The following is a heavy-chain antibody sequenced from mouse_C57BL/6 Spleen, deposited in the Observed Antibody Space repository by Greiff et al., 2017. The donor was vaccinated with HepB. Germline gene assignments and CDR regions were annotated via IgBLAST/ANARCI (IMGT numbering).Heavy chain of an antibody. CDR1: GFTFSDYG. D-gene: IGHD1-1*01. V-gene: IGHV5-17*01. CDR3: ARGDYYGSSSYYFDY. Sequence: EVQVVESGGGLVKPGGSLKLSCAASGFTFSDYGMHWVRQAPEKGLEWVAYISSGSSTIYYADTVKGRFTISRDNAKNTLFLQMTSLRSEDTAMYYCARGDYYGSSSYYFDYWGQGTTLTVSS. CDR2: ISSGSSTI. J-gene: IGHJ2*01.